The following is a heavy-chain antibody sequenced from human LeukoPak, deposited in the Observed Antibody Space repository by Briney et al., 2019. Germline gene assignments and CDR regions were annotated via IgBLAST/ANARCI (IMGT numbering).Heavy chain of an antibody. CDR2: ISSSSSYI. CDR1: GFTFSSYA. Sequence: PGGSLRLSCAASGFTFSSYAMSWVRQAPGKGLEWVSSISSSSSYIYYADSVKGRFTISRDNAKNSLYLQMNSLRAEDTAVYYCARDGYYYDSSGYLHKNYFDIWGQGTMVTVSS. V-gene: IGHV3-21*01. D-gene: IGHD3-22*01. J-gene: IGHJ3*02. CDR3: ARDGYYYDSSGYLHKNYFDI.